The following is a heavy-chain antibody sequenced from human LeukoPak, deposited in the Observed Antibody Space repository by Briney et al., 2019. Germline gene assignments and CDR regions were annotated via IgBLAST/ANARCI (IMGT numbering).Heavy chain of an antibody. Sequence: GGSLRLSCSASGFTFSSFVMHWVRQAPGKGLEYVSAISSNGDTTDYADSVKGRFTISRDNSKNTLYLQMNSLRAEDTAVYYCAKPRAYKAVAGTPRDWGQGTLVTVSS. CDR2: ISSNGDTT. J-gene: IGHJ4*02. CDR3: AKPRAYKAVAGTPRD. V-gene: IGHV3-64*04. D-gene: IGHD6-19*01. CDR1: GFTFSSFV.